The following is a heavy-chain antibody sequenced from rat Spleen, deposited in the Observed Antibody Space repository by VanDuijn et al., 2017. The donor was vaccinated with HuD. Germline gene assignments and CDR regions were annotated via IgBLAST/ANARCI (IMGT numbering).Heavy chain of an antibody. Sequence: QVQLKESGPDLVQPSQTLSLTCTVSGFSLTSYGVSWVRQPPGKGLEWIAAISSGGSTYYNSVLKSRLSISRDTSKSQVYLKVNSLQTGDTATYYCARADIASVSSDGIWGQGVMVTVSS. CDR3: ARADIASVSSDGI. CDR2: ISSGGST. J-gene: IGHJ2*01. V-gene: IGHV2S8*01. D-gene: IGHD1-2*01. CDR1: GFSLTSYG.